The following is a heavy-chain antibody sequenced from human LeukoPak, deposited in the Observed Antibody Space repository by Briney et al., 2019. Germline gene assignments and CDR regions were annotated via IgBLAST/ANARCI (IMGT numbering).Heavy chain of an antibody. CDR2: ISYDGSNK. CDR3: AREYGGNSGGPFDY. CDR1: GFTFSSYA. V-gene: IGHV3-30-3*01. J-gene: IGHJ4*02. Sequence: PGGSLRLSCAASGFTFSSYAMHWVRQAPGKGLEWVAVISYDGSNKYYADSVKGRFTISRDNSKNTLYLQMNSLRAEDTAVYYCAREYGGNSGGPFDYWGQGTLVTVSS. D-gene: IGHD4-23*01.